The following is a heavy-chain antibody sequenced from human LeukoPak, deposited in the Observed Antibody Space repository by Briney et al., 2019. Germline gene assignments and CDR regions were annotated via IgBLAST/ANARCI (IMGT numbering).Heavy chain of an antibody. CDR3: AKDRCSNGVGCYYYYMDV. CDR1: PFTFSSYG. D-gene: IGHD2-8*01. Sequence: GGSLRLSCAASPFTFSSYGMHWVRQAPGKGLEWVAYIQYDGSNQQYADSVKGRFSISRDSSKNILYLQMNSLRAEDTAVYYCAKDRCSNGVGCYYYYMDVWGKGTTVTVSS. V-gene: IGHV3-30*02. CDR2: IQYDGSNQ. J-gene: IGHJ6*03.